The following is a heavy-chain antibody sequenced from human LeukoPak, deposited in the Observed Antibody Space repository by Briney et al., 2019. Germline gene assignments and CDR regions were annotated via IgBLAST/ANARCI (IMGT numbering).Heavy chain of an antibody. CDR2: INAGNGNT. D-gene: IGHD2-21*02. CDR1: GYTFTGYA. CDR3: ARTPPKGDIDN. Sequence: ASVKVSCKASGYTFTGYAMHWVRQAPGQRLEWMGWINAGNGNTKYSQKFQGRVTMTSDTSIRTAYMELSSLTSEDTAVYYCARTPPKGDIDNWGQGALVTVSS. V-gene: IGHV1-3*01. J-gene: IGHJ4*02.